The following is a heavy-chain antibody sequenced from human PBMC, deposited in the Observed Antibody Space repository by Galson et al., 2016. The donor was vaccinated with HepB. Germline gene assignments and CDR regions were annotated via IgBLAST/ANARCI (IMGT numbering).Heavy chain of an antibody. D-gene: IGHD1-26*01. CDR2: IILMFGTA. Sequence: SVKVSYKASGGTFSNYAISWMRQAPGQGLEWMGGIILMFGTANYAQKFQDRVTITADESTSSVYMELSSLTSEDTAVYYCARESGGSSYSHWGQGTLVSVSS. J-gene: IGHJ4*02. CDR1: GGTFSNYA. CDR3: ARESGGSSYSH. V-gene: IGHV1-69*13.